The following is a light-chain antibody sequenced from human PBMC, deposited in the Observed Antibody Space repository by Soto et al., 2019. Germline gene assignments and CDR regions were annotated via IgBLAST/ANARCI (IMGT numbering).Light chain of an antibody. CDR1: QGISNS. CDR3: QKYNRAPWK. Sequence: DIQMTQSPSSLSASVGDRVTITCRASQGISNSLACYQQKPGKVPKLLIYAASTLQSGVPSRFSGSGSGTDFTLTISSRQPEDVATYYFQKYNRAPWKFGQGTKVQI. V-gene: IGKV1-27*01. CDR2: AAS. J-gene: IGKJ1*01.